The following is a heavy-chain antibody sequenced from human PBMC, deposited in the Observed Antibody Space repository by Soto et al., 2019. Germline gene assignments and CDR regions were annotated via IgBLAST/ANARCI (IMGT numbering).Heavy chain of an antibody. J-gene: IGHJ6*02. Sequence: QVQLVQSGAEVKKPGASVKVSCKASGYTITGYYMHWVRQAPGQGLEWMGWINPNSGGTNYAQKFQGWVTMTRDTSISTAYMELSRLRSDDTAVYYCARDLSIAAHYYGMDVWGQGTTVTVSS. CDR3: ARDLSIAAHYYGMDV. CDR1: GYTITGYY. CDR2: INPNSGGT. D-gene: IGHD6-6*01. V-gene: IGHV1-2*04.